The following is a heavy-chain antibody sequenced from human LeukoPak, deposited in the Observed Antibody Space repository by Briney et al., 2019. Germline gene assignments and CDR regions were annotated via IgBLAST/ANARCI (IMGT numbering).Heavy chain of an antibody. CDR3: AKGRGAAFDY. V-gene: IGHV3-30*18. CDR2: ISYDGSNK. CDR1: GFTFSGYG. Sequence: GGSLRLSCAASGFTFSGYGMHWVRQAPGKGLEWVAVISYDGSNKYYADSVKGRFTISRDNSKNTLYLQMNSLRAEDTAVYYCAKGRGAAFDYWGQGTLVTVSS. J-gene: IGHJ4*02. D-gene: IGHD3-10*01.